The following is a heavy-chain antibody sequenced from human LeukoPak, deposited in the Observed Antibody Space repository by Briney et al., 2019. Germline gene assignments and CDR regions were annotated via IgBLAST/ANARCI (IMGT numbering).Heavy chain of an antibody. J-gene: IGHJ4*02. CDR2: ISGSGGST. Sequence: PGGSQRLSCAASGFTFSSYSMNWVRQAPGKGLEWVSAISGSGGSTYYADSVKGRFTISRDNSKNTLYLQMNSLRAEDTAVYYCAKEITIFGVVTIDYWGQGTLVTVSS. CDR3: AKEITIFGVVTIDY. D-gene: IGHD3-3*01. CDR1: GFTFSSYS. V-gene: IGHV3-23*01.